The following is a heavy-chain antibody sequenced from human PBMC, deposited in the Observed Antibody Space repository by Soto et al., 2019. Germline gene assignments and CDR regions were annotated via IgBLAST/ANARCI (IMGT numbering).Heavy chain of an antibody. Sequence: GASVKVSCKASGGTFSSYAISWVRQAPGQGLEWMGGIIPIFGTANYAQKFQGRVTITADESTSTAYMELSSLRSEDTAVYYCARLPSYCSGGSCSPNLDYWGQGTLVTVSS. V-gene: IGHV1-69*13. D-gene: IGHD2-15*01. CDR2: IIPIFGTA. J-gene: IGHJ4*02. CDR1: GGTFSSYA. CDR3: ARLPSYCSGGSCSPNLDY.